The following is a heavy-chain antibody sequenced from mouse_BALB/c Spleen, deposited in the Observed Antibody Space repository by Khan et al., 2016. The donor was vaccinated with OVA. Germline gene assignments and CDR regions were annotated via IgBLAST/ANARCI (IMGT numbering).Heavy chain of an antibody. CDR2: INPSTGYT. J-gene: IGHJ3*01. Sequence: QVRLQQSGAELAKPGASVKMSCKASGYTFTSYWMHWVKQRPGQGLEWIGYINPSTGYTEYNQRFKDKATLTADKSSSTAYMQLSSLTSEESAVYYCAKHGSGSAWLTYWGQGTLVTVSA. CDR3: AKHGSGSAWLTY. V-gene: IGHV1-7*01. D-gene: IGHD1-3*01. CDR1: GYTFTSYW.